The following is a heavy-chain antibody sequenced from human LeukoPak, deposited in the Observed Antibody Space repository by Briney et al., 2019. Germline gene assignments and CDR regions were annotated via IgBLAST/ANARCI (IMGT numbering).Heavy chain of an antibody. CDR3: ARGISSGWSRAVGY. CDR2: ISYSGST. J-gene: IGHJ4*02. CDR1: GGSVSSGSYY. Sequence: SETLSLTCTVSGGSVSSGSYYWSWIRQPPGKGLEWIGYISYSGSTNYNPSLKSRVTISVDTSKNQFSLKLSSVTAADTAVYYCARGISSGWSRAVGYWGQGTLVTVSS. V-gene: IGHV4-61*01. D-gene: IGHD6-19*01.